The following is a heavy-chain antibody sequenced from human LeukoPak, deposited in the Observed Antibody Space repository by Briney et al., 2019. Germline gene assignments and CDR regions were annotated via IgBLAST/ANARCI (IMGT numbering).Heavy chain of an antibody. Sequence: SETLSLTCAVYGGSFSGYYWSWIRQPPGKGLEWIGEINHSGSTNYNPSLKSRVTISVDTSKNQFSLKLSSVTAADAAVYYCARVRLWFGELSSSSYFDYWGQGTLVTVSS. D-gene: IGHD3-10*01. CDR3: ARVRLWFGELSSSSYFDY. J-gene: IGHJ4*02. CDR1: GGSFSGYY. CDR2: INHSGST. V-gene: IGHV4-34*01.